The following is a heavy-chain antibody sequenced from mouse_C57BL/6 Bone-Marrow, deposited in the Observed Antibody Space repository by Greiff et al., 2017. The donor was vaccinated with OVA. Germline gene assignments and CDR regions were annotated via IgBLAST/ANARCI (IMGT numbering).Heavy chain of an antibody. CDR1: GFNFKNNY. V-gene: IGHV14-3*01. CDR3: ARRNFGSSVYAIDY. J-gene: IGHJ4*01. Sequence: VQLQQSVAELVRPGASVKLSCTASGFNFKNNYMHWVKQRPEQGLEWIGCIYPGNDNTKYAPKFQGKATLTADTSSSTAYLQLNSLTSEDTAVYCCARRNFGSSVYAIDYWGQGTTLTVSS. D-gene: IGHD1-1*01. CDR2: IYPGNDNT.